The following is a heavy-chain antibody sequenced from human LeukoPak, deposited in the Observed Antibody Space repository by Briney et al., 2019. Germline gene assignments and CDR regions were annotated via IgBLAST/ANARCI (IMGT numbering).Heavy chain of an antibody. CDR2: IYSGGST. CDR3: ARDSSYYDSSGYYSRQFDY. Sequence: GGSLRLSCAASGFTVSSNYMSWVRQAPGKGLEWVSVIYSGGSTYYADSVKGRFTISRDNSKNTLYLQMNSLRAEDTAVYYCARDSSYYDSSGYYSRQFDYWGQGTLVTVSS. V-gene: IGHV3-53*01. CDR1: GFTVSSNY. J-gene: IGHJ4*02. D-gene: IGHD3-22*01.